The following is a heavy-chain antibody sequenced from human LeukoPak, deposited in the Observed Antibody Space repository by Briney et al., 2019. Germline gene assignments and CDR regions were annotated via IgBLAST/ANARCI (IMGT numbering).Heavy chain of an antibody. D-gene: IGHD3-10*01. J-gene: IGHJ4*02. CDR2: ISGSGSST. V-gene: IGHV3-23*01. CDR3: ANDQFQEYYYGSGISFDY. Sequence: PGGSLRLSCAASGFTFSSYAMSWIRQAPGKGLEWVSAISGSGSSTYYADSVKGRFTISRDNSKNTLYLQMNSLRAEDTAVYYCANDQFQEYYYGSGISFDYWGQGTLVTVSS. CDR1: GFTFSSYA.